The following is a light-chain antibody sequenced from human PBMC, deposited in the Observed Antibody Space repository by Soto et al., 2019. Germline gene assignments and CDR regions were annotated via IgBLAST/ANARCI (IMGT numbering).Light chain of an antibody. CDR3: QQSYSTWCT. Sequence: DIQMTQSPSSLSASVGDRVTITCRASQNISTFLNWYQQEPGKAPKLLIYAAFSLQGGVPSRFSGSGSGTDFTLTITSLQPEDFASHYCQQSYSTWCTFGQGTKLEIK. CDR2: AAF. V-gene: IGKV1-39*01. J-gene: IGKJ2*02. CDR1: QNISTF.